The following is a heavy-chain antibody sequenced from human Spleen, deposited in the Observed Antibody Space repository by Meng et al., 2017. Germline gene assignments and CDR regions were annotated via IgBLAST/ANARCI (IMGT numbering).Heavy chain of an antibody. CDR3: ALASRPDHGDARVYFQH. Sequence: EVQLLESGGGLVQPGVSLRLSCAASGFTFSYYALTWVRQAPGKGLEWVSGINHSGTSTKHAESVKGRFTISRDNSRNTLYLEMNSLRAEDTAVYYCALASRPDHGDARVYFQHWGQGTLVTVSS. CDR2: INHSGTST. CDR1: GFTFSYYA. V-gene: IGHV3-23*01. D-gene: IGHD4-17*01. J-gene: IGHJ1*01.